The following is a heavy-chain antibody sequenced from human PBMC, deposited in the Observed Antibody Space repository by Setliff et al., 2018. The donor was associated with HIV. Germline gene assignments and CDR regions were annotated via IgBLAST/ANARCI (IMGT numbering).Heavy chain of an antibody. V-gene: IGHV3-7*03. CDR1: GFTFSSSW. J-gene: IGHJ4*01. CDR3: ARGIPTLLDFGEEYYFDS. D-gene: IGHD3-10*01. Sequence: HPWGSLRLSCAASGFTFSSSWMSWVRQAPGKGLEWVANINEDGSDKYYMDSVKGRFSISRDNARNSLYLQMNSLRAEDTAVYYCARGIPTLLDFGEEYYFDSWGRGSLVTVSS. CDR2: INEDGSDK.